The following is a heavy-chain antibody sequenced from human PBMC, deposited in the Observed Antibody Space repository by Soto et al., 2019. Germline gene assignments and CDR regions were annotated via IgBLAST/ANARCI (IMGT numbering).Heavy chain of an antibody. V-gene: IGHV4-39*01. D-gene: IGHD2-15*01. CDR2: IYYSGST. Sequence: SETLSLTCTVSGGSISSSSYYWGWIRQPPGKGLEWIGSIYYSGSTYYNPSLKSRVTISVDTSKNQFSLKLSSVTAADTAVYYCARHLRGGTSYGMDVWGQGTTVTVSS. J-gene: IGHJ6*02. CDR3: ARHLRGGTSYGMDV. CDR1: GGSISSSSYY.